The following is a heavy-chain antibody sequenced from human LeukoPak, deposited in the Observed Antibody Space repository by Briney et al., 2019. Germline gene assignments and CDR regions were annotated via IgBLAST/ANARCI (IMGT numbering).Heavy chain of an antibody. J-gene: IGHJ6*03. D-gene: IGHD2-15*01. V-gene: IGHV3-23*01. CDR1: GFTFSSYA. CDR2: ICGSGGST. Sequence: HTGGSLRLSCAASGFTFSSYAMSWVRQAPGKGLEWLSAICGSGGSTYYADSVKGRFTISRDNSKNTLYLQMNSLRAEDTAVYYCANHPPYCSGGSCYSNYYYYYMDVWGKGTTVTVSS. CDR3: ANHPPYCSGGSCYSNYYYYYMDV.